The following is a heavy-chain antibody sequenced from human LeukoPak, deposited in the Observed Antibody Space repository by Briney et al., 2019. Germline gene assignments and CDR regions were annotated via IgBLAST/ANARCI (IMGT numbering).Heavy chain of an antibody. CDR3: AREDSSGYYPCFDY. Sequence: AGSLRLSCAASGFTFSSYAMHWVRQAPGKGLEWVAVVSYDGSNKYYADSVKGRFTISRDNSKNTLYLQMNSLRAEDTAVYYCAREDSSGYYPCFDYWGQGTLVTVSS. J-gene: IGHJ4*02. CDR2: VSYDGSNK. D-gene: IGHD3-22*01. CDR1: GFTFSSYA. V-gene: IGHV3-30*04.